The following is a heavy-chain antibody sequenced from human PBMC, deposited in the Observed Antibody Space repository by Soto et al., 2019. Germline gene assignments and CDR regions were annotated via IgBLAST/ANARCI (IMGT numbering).Heavy chain of an antibody. Sequence: QVQLVQSGGEVKRPGASVKVSCKTSGYTFSNYGINWVRQAPGQPLEWLGWISLYSDGTNYAQKFQGRVSMTTDTSTTTAYMELRSLRSDDTAVYYCASVVPGAEAWFGPWCQGTLVSVS. CDR3: ASVVPGAEAWFGP. J-gene: IGHJ5*02. V-gene: IGHV1-18*01. D-gene: IGHD2-2*01. CDR1: GYTFSNYG. CDR2: ISLYSDGT.